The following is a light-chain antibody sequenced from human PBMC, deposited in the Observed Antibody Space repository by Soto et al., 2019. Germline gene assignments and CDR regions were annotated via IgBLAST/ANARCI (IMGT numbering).Light chain of an antibody. Sequence: ENVLTQSPDTLSLPPGERATLSCRASQSISSYLAWYQQKPGQAPRLLIYDASSRATGIPARFSGSGSGTEFTLTISSLQSEDFAVYYCQQYNNWPPWTFGQGTKVDIK. CDR3: QQYNNWPPWT. CDR2: DAS. V-gene: IGKV3D-15*01. CDR1: QSISSY. J-gene: IGKJ1*01.